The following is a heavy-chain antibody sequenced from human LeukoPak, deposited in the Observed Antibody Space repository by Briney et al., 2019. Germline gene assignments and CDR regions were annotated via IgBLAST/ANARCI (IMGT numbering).Heavy chain of an antibody. CDR3: ARANLFDFT. J-gene: IGHJ5*02. CDR1: GGSFSGYY. Sequence: KPSETLSLTCAVYGGSFSGYYWSWIRQPPGKGLEWIGEINHSGSTNYNPSLKSRVTISVDTSKNQFSLKLSSVTAADTAVYYCARANLFDFTWGQGTLVTVSS. CDR2: INHSGST. V-gene: IGHV4-34*01.